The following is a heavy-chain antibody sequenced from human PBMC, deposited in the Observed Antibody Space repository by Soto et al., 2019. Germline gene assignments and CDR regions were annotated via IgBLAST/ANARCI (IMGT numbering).Heavy chain of an antibody. Sequence: ASVKVSCKASGYTFTSYYMHWVRQAPGQGXEWMGIINPSGGSTSYAQKFQGRVTMTRDTSTSTVYMELSSLRSEDTAVYYCARVNYYESSGSLIPLNYFDYWGQGTLVSVSS. D-gene: IGHD3-22*01. CDR2: INPSGGST. J-gene: IGHJ4*02. V-gene: IGHV1-46*01. CDR3: ARVNYYESSGSLIPLNYFDY. CDR1: GYTFTSYY.